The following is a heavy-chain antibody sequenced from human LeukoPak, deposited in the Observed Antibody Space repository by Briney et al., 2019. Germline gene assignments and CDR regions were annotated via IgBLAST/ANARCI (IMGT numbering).Heavy chain of an antibody. CDR3: ARGRSGWYFIDY. Sequence: VASVKVSCKASGYTFTGYYMHWVRQAPGQGLEWMGRINPNSGGTNYAQKFQGRVTMTGDTSISTAYMELSRLRSDDTAVYYCARGRSGWYFIDYWGQGTLVTVSS. D-gene: IGHD6-19*01. V-gene: IGHV1-2*06. CDR1: GYTFTGYY. J-gene: IGHJ4*02. CDR2: INPNSGGT.